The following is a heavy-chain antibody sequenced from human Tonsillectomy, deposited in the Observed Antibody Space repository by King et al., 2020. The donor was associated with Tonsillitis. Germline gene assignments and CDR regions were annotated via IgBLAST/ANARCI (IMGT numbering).Heavy chain of an antibody. CDR2: TSAYNGNT. J-gene: IGHJ4*02. CDR3: ARGAMYYYDSSGYYLYYFDY. Sequence: QLVQSGAEVKKPGASVKVCCNALGYTFTSYCISWVRQAPVQRFNGYGWTSAYNGNTNYAQKAQGTVTKNTDTTTSTAYMELRSLTSDDTAVYYCARGAMYYYDSSGYYLYYFDYLGQGTLVTVSS. CDR1: GYTFTSYC. V-gene: IGHV1-18*01. D-gene: IGHD3-22*01.